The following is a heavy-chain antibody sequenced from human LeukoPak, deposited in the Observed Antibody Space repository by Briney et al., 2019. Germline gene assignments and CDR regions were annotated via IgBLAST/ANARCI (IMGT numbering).Heavy chain of an antibody. CDR2: TSGGGRST. V-gene: IGHV3-23*01. Sequence: GGSLRLSCAASGFTLSSYAMNWVRQAPGKGLEWVSGTSGGGRSTDYADSVRGRFTISRDSAKNSLYLQMNSLRAEDTAVYYCARAAAYLGLDYWGQGTLVTVSS. J-gene: IGHJ4*02. D-gene: IGHD2-21*01. CDR3: ARAAAYLGLDY. CDR1: GFTLSSYA.